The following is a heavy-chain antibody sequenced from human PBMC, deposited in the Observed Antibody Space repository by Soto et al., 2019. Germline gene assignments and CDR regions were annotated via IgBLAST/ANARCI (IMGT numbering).Heavy chain of an antibody. CDR2: ISYSGST. V-gene: IGHV4-39*01. J-gene: IGHJ6*02. Sequence: SETLSLTCTVSGDSISYGSYHWSWVRQHPGKGLEWIGHISYSGSTYYNPSLKSRVTISVDTSKNQFSLKLSSVTAADTAVYYCARHQRTLYYYYYGMDVWGQGTTVTVSS. CDR1: GDSISYGSYH. CDR3: ARHQRTLYYYYYGMDV.